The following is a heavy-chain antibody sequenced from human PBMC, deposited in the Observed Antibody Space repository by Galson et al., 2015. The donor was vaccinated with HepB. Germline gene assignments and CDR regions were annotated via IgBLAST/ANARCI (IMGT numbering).Heavy chain of an antibody. CDR2: ISYDGSNK. J-gene: IGHJ3*02. Sequence: SLRLSCAASGFTFSSYAMHWVRQAPGKGLEWVAVISYDGSNKYYADSVKGRFTISRDNSKNTLYLQMNSLRAEDTAVYYCARAGGAVAGTGDAFDIWGQGTMVTVSS. D-gene: IGHD6-19*01. CDR3: ARAGGAVAGTGDAFDI. CDR1: GFTFSSYA. V-gene: IGHV3-30*04.